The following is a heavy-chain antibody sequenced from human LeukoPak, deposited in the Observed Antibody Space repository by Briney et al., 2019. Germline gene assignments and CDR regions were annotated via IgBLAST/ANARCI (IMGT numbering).Heavy chain of an antibody. CDR2: ISSRNNYI. D-gene: IGHD3-16*02. CDR3: VRDVINDFDH. CDR1: GFSFSRYS. V-gene: IGHV3-21*01. Sequence: GGSLRLSCAAAGFSFSRYSMSWDRQAPGGGRGWGSSISSRNNYIYYAESMNSRFTISRDNAKNSLYLQMNSLRAEDTAIYYWVRDVINDFDHWGQGTLVTVSS. J-gene: IGHJ4*02.